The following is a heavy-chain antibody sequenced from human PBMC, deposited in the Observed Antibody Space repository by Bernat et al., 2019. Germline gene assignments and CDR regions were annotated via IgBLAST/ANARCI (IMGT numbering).Heavy chain of an antibody. Sequence: QVQLVQSGAEVKEPGASVKVSCKASGYTFTSYAMHWVRQAPGQRLEWMGWINAGNGNTKYSQKFQGRVTITRDTSASTAYMELSSLRSEDTAVYYCARDEVDYGDRFYYYGMDVWGQGTTVTVSS. CDR1: GYTFTSYA. D-gene: IGHD4-17*01. CDR3: ARDEVDYGDRFYYYGMDV. V-gene: IGHV1-3*01. J-gene: IGHJ6*02. CDR2: INAGNGNT.